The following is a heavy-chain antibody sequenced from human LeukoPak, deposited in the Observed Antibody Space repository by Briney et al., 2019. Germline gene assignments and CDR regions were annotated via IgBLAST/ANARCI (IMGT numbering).Heavy chain of an antibody. J-gene: IGHJ4*02. CDR2: IKQDGSEK. CDR3: AREGDIVATILN. Sequence: GGSLRLSCAASGFTFSSYWMHWVRQAPGKGLEWVANIKQDGSEKYYVDSVKGRFTISRDNAKSSLYLQMNSLRAEDTAVYYCAREGDIVATILNWGQGTLVTVSS. V-gene: IGHV3-7*01. CDR1: GFTFSSYW. D-gene: IGHD5-12*01.